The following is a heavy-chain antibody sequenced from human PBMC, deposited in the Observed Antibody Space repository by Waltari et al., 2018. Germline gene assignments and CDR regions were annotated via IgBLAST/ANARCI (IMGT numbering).Heavy chain of an antibody. CDR2: ISPMFGPA. J-gene: IGHJ5*02. CDR1: GGTFSSYA. Sequence: QVQLVQSGAEVKKPGSSVKVSCKASGGTFSSYAISWVRQAPGQGLEWMGGISPMFGPAKYAQKFQGGVTMTADESTSTAYMELSSLRSEDTAVYYCARDRGLGGWFDPWGQGTLVTVSS. D-gene: IGHD3-10*01. V-gene: IGHV1-69*13. CDR3: ARDRGLGGWFDP.